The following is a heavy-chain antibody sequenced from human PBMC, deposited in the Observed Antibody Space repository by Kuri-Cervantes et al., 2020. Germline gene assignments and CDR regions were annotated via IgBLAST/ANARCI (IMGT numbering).Heavy chain of an antibody. CDR1: GYTFTGYY. V-gene: IGHV1-2*02. CDR3: ARGRRMAVGGTWFDY. D-gene: IGHD6-19*01. Sequence: ASVKVSCKASGYTFTGYYIHWVRQAPGQGLEWMGWINPNSGGTNYAQNFQGRVTKTRDTSTSTVYMELSSLRSEDTAVYYFARGRRMAVGGTWFDYWGQGTLVTVSS. J-gene: IGHJ4*02. CDR2: INPNSGGT.